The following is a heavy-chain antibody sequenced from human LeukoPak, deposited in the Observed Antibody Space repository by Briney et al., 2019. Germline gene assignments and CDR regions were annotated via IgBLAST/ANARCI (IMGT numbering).Heavy chain of an antibody. Sequence: ASVKVSCKASGYTFTSYGISWVRQAPGQGLEWMGLINPNSGGTNYAPKFQGRGTMTMDKSITKTYMEMSRLRSDDTAVYYCARALTIDQSVWSHSSSHSSSGWHYFDYWGQGTLVTVSS. J-gene: IGHJ4*02. V-gene: IGHV1-2*02. CDR2: INPNSGGT. D-gene: IGHD6-19*01. CDR3: ARALTIDQSVWSHSSSHSSSGWHYFDY. CDR1: GYTFTSYG.